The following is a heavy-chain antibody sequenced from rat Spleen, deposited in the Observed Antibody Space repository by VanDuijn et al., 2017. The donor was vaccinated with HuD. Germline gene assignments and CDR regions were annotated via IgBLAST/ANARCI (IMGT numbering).Heavy chain of an antibody. J-gene: IGHJ4*01. V-gene: IGHV5-58*01. CDR1: GFTFSRYW. D-gene: IGHD1-1*01. CDR3: ARLQDYYSAMDA. Sequence: EVQLVETGGGLVQPGRSLKLSCVASGFTFSRYWMYWIRQAPGKGLEWISSINIDGGGTYYSDSVKGRFTISRDNAKNTQYLQMDSLRSEDTATYYCARLQDYYSAMDAWGQGASVTV. CDR2: INIDGGGT.